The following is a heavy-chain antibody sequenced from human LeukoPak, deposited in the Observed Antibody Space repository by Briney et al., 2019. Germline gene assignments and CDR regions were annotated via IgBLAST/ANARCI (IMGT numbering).Heavy chain of an antibody. Sequence: GGSLRLPCAASGFWFSNYGINWVGQAPGKGLEWVSVISGNGDDAFYADSVKGRFRISRDNSKNTVYLQMNSLRADDTAVYYCAKRDWPYYFDYWGQGTLVAVSS. D-gene: IGHD3/OR15-3a*01. CDR3: AKRDWPYYFDY. CDR1: GFWFSNYG. CDR2: ISGNGDDA. J-gene: IGHJ4*02. V-gene: IGHV3-23*01.